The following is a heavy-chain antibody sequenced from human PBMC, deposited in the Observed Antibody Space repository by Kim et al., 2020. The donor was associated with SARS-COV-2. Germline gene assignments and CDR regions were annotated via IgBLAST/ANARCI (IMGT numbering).Heavy chain of an antibody. CDR1: GYTFTGYY. J-gene: IGHJ6*02. CDR3: ARGTGMQLWLLSMDV. Sequence: ASVKVSCKASGYTFTGYYMHWVRQAPGQGLEWMGRINPNSGGTNYAQKFQGRVTMTRDTSISTAYMELGRLRSDDTAVYYCARGTGMQLWLLSMDVWGQGTTVTVSS. V-gene: IGHV1-2*06. CDR2: INPNSGGT. D-gene: IGHD5-18*01.